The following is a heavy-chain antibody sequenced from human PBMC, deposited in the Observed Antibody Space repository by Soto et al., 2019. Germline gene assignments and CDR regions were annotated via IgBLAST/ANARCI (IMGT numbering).Heavy chain of an antibody. V-gene: IGHV1-2*04. CDR1: GYTFTGYY. J-gene: IGHJ4*02. CDR2: INPNSGGT. D-gene: IGHD3-3*01. Sequence: ASVKVSCKASGYTFTGYYMHWVRQAPGQGLEWMGWINPNSGGTNYAQKFQGWVTMTRDTSISTAYMELSRLRSDDTAVYYCARESRFFELLPRGAAHYFAFWGPGTLVTVSS. CDR3: ARESRFFELLPRGAAHYFAF.